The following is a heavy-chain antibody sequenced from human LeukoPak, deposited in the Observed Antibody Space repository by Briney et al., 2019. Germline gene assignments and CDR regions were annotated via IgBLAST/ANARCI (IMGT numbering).Heavy chain of an antibody. J-gene: IGHJ5*02. CDR2: INHSGST. CDR1: GGSFSGYY. D-gene: IGHD6-6*01. V-gene: IGHV4-34*01. CDR3: ARGLMSSIAAPPRPSRGYNWFDP. Sequence: SETLSLTCAVYGGSFSGYYWSWIRQPPGKGREWIGEINHSGSTNYNPSLKSRVTISVDTSKNQFSLKLSSVTAADTAVYYCARGLMSSIAAPPRPSRGYNWFDPWGQGTLVTVSS.